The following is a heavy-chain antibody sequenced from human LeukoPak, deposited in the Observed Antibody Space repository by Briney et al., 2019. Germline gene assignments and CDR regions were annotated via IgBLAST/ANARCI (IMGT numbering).Heavy chain of an antibody. J-gene: IGHJ4*02. CDR1: GFTFSSYA. D-gene: IGHD1-26*01. Sequence: GGSLRLSCAASGFTFSSYAMSWVRQAPGKGPEWVSGISGSGGSIHYADSVKGRFTISRDNSKSTLDLQMNSLRAEDTAVYYCAKSSVYTGIYYYFDYWGQGTLVTVSS. CDR3: AKSSVYTGIYYYFDY. V-gene: IGHV3-23*01. CDR2: ISGSGGSI.